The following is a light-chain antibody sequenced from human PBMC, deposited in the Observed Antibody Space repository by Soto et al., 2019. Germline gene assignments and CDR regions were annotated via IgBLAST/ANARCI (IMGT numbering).Light chain of an antibody. Sequence: EIVLTQSPGTSPLSPGERATLSSRASQSVSSSYLAWYHQRPGQAPGLLTYGASSRATGIPDRFSGSGSGTDFTLTISRLEPEDFAVYYRQQYGSSITFGSGTRLEIK. J-gene: IGKJ5*01. CDR1: QSVSSSY. CDR3: QQYGSSIT. CDR2: GAS. V-gene: IGKV3-20*01.